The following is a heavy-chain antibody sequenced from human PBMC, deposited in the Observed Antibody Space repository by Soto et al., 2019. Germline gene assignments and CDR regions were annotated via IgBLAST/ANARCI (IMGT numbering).Heavy chain of an antibody. CDR1: GISVSTSDYY. Sequence: TCTVSGISVSTSDYYWGWVRQPPGKGLDWIGNIYYSGSTFYNPSLRSRVTISVDTSKNQFSLKLNSVTAADTAVYFCAGFVVPASRNSDFDYWGQGTLVTVSS. V-gene: IGHV4-39*01. J-gene: IGHJ4*02. D-gene: IGHD2-15*01. CDR3: AGFVVPASRNSDFDY. CDR2: IYYSGST.